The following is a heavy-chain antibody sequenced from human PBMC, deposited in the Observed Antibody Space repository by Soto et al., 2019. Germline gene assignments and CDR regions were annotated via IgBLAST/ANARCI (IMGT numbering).Heavy chain of an antibody. CDR2: IRREVYGGST. CDR1: GFPLGDYG. CDR3: ARVGGYDRADY. Sequence: GGSLRLSCTASGFPLGDYGVSWVRQAPGKGLEWVGFIRREVYGGSTEYAATVKGRFVFSRDDSANIAYLQMNSLKTEDTAVYYCARVGGYDRADYWGRGTLGTLSS. D-gene: IGHD5-12*01. J-gene: IGHJ4*01. V-gene: IGHV3-49*04.